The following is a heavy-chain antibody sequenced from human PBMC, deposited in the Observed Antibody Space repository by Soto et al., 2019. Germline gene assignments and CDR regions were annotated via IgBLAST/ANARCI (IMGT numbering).Heavy chain of an antibody. J-gene: IGHJ3*02. CDR3: AREGYYYHSSGYNDAFDI. D-gene: IGHD3-22*01. V-gene: IGHV4-31*03. CDR2: IYYSGST. Sequence: SETLSLTCTVSGGSISSGGYYWSWIRQHPGKGLEWIGYIYYSGSTYYNPSLKSRVTISVDTSKNQFSLKLSSVTAADTAVYYCAREGYYYHSSGYNDAFDIWGQGTMVTVSS. CDR1: GGSISSGGYY.